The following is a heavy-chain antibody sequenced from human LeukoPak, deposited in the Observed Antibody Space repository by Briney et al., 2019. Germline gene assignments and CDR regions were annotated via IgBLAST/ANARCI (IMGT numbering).Heavy chain of an antibody. CDR2: IWYDGSNK. D-gene: IGHD4-17*01. J-gene: IGHJ4*02. Sequence: GGSLRLSCAASGFTFSSYGMHWVRQAPGKGLEWVAVIWYDGSNKYYADSVKGRFTISRDNSKNTLFLQMNSLRAEDTAVYYCARDPDDYGDYSYFDYWGQGTLVTVSS. CDR1: GFTFSSYG. V-gene: IGHV3-33*01. CDR3: ARDPDDYGDYSYFDY.